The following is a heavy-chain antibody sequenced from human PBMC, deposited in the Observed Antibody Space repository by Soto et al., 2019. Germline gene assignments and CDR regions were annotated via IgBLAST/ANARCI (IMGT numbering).Heavy chain of an antibody. CDR3: AREITIFGVAAAGGWFDP. J-gene: IGHJ5*02. CDR1: GGSISSYY. V-gene: IGHV4-59*01. D-gene: IGHD3-3*01. CDR2: IYYSGST. Sequence: SETLSLTCTVSGGSISSYYWSWIRQPPGKGLEWIGYIYYSGSTNYNPSLKSRVTISVDTSKNQFSLKLSSVTAADTAVYYCAREITIFGVAAAGGWFDPWGQGTLVTAS.